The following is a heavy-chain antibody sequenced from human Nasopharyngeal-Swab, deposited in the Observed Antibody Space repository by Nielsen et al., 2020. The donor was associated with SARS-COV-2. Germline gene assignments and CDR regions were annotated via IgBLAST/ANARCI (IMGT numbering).Heavy chain of an antibody. CDR3: ARGHSRIIVVVPWRKGYFDY. J-gene: IGHJ4*02. Sequence: ASVQVSCKASGYTFTSYYMHWVRQAPAQGLEWMGIINPSGCSTSYAQKFQGRVTMTRDTSTSTVYMELSSLRSEDTAVYYCARGHSRIIVVVPWRKGYFDYWGQGTLVTVSS. D-gene: IGHD2-2*01. CDR2: INPSGCST. V-gene: IGHV1-46*01. CDR1: GYTFTSYY.